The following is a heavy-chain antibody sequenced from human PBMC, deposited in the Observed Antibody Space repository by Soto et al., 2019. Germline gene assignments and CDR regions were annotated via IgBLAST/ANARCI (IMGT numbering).Heavy chain of an antibody. D-gene: IGHD3-9*01. J-gene: IGHJ6*02. Sequence: QLQLRESGPGLVKPSETLSLTCSVSGGSITSSGYYWGWIRQPPGKGLEWIGNIYYSGSTYYNPSLKSPFTMSVDTSKNQFSLNLSSVTAADTAVYFCARQVMTGPYNYYCSGLDVWGQGTTVTVSS. V-gene: IGHV4-39*01. CDR1: GGSITSSGYY. CDR2: IYYSGST. CDR3: ARQVMTGPYNYYCSGLDV.